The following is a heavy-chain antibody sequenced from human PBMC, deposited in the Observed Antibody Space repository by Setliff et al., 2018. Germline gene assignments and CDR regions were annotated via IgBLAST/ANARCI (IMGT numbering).Heavy chain of an antibody. Sequence: ASVKVSCKASGYTYTSYGISWVRQAPGQGLEWMGWISAYNGNTNYAQKLQGRVTMTTDTSTSTAYMELRSLRSEDTAVYSSARDFPPLYSSSFSDAFDIWGQGTMVTVSS. CDR1: GYTYTSYG. CDR3: ARDFPPLYSSSFSDAFDI. J-gene: IGHJ3*02. CDR2: ISAYNGNT. D-gene: IGHD6-6*01. V-gene: IGHV1-18*01.